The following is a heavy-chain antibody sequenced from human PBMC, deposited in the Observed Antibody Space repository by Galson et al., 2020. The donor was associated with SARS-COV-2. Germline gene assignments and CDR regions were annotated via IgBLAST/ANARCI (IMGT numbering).Heavy chain of an antibody. Sequence: GGSLRLSCAASGFIFSSYVMSWVRQAPGKGLEWVSAISRSGGSTYDADSVKGRFTISRDNSKNTLYLQMNSLRAEDTSVYYCSFSGGDCISTSCYFDCDDWGQGSLVTGSS. CDR2: ISRSGGST. CDR1: GFIFSSYV. D-gene: IGHD2-2*01. J-gene: IGHJ4*02. V-gene: IGHV3-23*01. CDR3: SFSGGDCISTSCYFDCDD.